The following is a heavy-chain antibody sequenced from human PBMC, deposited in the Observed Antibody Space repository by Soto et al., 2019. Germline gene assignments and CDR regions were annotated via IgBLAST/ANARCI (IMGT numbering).Heavy chain of an antibody. CDR3: SGCSGGACHQNYGMDV. J-gene: IGHJ6*02. D-gene: IGHD2-15*01. V-gene: IGHV1-8*01. CDR1: GYTVTGYD. Sequence: ASVKVSCEACGYTVTGYDIHWVRQATGQGLEWMGWMNPNTGYTANAQKFQGRVTMTRNISISTVYMELSSLSSEDAAVYYCSGCSGGACHQNYGMDVWGQGTTVTVSS. CDR2: MNPNTGYT.